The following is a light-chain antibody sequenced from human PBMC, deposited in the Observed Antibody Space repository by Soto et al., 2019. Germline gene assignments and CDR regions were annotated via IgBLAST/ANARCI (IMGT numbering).Light chain of an antibody. CDR2: RAS. Sequence: EIQMTQSPSTLSGSVGDSVTLTCRASQSLSSDLAWYQQKPGQAPRLLIYRASTRHSGVPARFSGSGSGTDFTLTISSLQPEDFAAYYCQQHNGCPRTFGQGTKVDIK. V-gene: IGKV1-9*01. J-gene: IGKJ1*01. CDR1: QSLSSD. CDR3: QQHNGCPRT.